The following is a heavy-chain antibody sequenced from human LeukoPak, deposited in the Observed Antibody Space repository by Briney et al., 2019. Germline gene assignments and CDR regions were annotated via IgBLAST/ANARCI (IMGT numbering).Heavy chain of an antibody. J-gene: IGHJ5*02. Sequence: PGGSLRLSCAASGFTFSRYWMHWVRQAPGKGLVWVSRINGDGSTTSYADSVKGGFTISRDNAKNTLYLQMNSLKREDTAVYYCVRDRAATHPWVEFDPWGQGTLVTVSS. CDR3: VRDRAATHPWVEFDP. CDR2: INGDGSTT. CDR1: GFTFSRYW. V-gene: IGHV3-74*01. D-gene: IGHD6-25*01.